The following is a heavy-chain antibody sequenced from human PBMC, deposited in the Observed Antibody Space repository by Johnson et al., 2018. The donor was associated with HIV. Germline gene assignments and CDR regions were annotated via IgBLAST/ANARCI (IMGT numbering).Heavy chain of an antibody. CDR2: ISWNSGSI. CDR3: MSRRGSPGARDAFDI. V-gene: IGHV3-9*01. D-gene: IGHD5-24*01. J-gene: IGHJ3*02. Sequence: VQLVESGGGVVQPGRSLRLSCAASGFTFDDYAMHWVRQAPGKGLEWVSGISWNSGSIGYADSVKGRFTISRDNAKNSLYLQMNSLRAEDTAVYYCMSRRGSPGARDAFDIWGQGTMVTVSS. CDR1: GFTFDDYA.